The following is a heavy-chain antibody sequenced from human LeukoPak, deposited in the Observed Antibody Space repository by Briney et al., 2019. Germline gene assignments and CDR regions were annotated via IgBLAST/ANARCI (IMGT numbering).Heavy chain of an antibody. CDR2: IYYSGST. Sequence: KTSQTLSLTCTVSGGSISSSSYYWGWIRQPPGKGLEWIGSIYYSGSTYYNPSLKSRVTISVDTSKNQFSLKLSSVTAADTAVYYCARSSSGYYNFDYWGQGTLVTVSS. V-gene: IGHV4-39*07. D-gene: IGHD3-22*01. CDR3: ARSSSGYYNFDY. CDR1: GGSISSSSYY. J-gene: IGHJ4*02.